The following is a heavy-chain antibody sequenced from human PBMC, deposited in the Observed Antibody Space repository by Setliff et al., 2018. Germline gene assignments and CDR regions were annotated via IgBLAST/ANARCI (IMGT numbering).Heavy chain of an antibody. J-gene: IGHJ4*02. D-gene: IGHD2-2*01. V-gene: IGHV4-34*01. CDR3: ARGPCSSTSCYAAY. CDR2: INHSGST. Sequence: SETLSLTCAVYGGSFSGYYWSWIRQPPGKGLEWMGEINHSGSTNYNPSLKRRVTISVDTSKNQFSLKVNSVTAADTAVYYCARGPCSSTSCYAAYWGQGTLFTVSS. CDR1: GGSFSGYY.